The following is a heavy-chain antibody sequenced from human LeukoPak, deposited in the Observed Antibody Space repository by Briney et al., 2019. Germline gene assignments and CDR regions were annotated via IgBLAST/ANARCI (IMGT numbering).Heavy chain of an antibody. V-gene: IGHV4-38-2*02. CDR1: GYSISSGYY. J-gene: IGHJ6*03. CDR2: IYHSGST. Sequence: SETLSLTCTVSGYSISSGYYWGWIRQPPGKGLEWIGSIYHSGSTYYNPSLKSRVTISVDTSKNQFSLKLSSVTAADTAVYYCAGRDSSSDPYYYYMDVWGKGTTVTVSS. CDR3: AGRDSSSDPYYYYMDV. D-gene: IGHD6-6*01.